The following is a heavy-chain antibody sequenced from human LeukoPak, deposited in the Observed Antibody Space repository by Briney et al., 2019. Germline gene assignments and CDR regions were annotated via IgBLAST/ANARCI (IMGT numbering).Heavy chain of an antibody. J-gene: IGHJ4*02. CDR2: IWPSDSDT. V-gene: IGHV5-51*01. CDR3: ARPVTSARGRDFHD. CDR1: GYNFKSHW. Sequence: GESLKISCQGSGYNFKSHWIGWVRQVPGKGLEWMGIIWPSDSDTKYSPSLQRQVTFSADTSINTAYLQWSSLKASDTAMYYCARPVTSARGRDFHDWGQGTLVTVSS. D-gene: IGHD3-16*01.